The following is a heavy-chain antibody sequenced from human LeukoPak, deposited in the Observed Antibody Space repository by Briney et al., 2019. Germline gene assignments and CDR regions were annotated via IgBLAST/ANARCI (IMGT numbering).Heavy chain of an antibody. J-gene: IGHJ4*02. Sequence: GGSLRLSCAASGFTFSSYSMNWVRQAPGKRLEWVSSISSSSTYIYYADSVKGRFTISRDNAKNSLYLQMNSLRAEDTAVYYCARDLQYCSSTSCYASYFDYWGQGTLVTVSS. CDR3: ARDLQYCSSTSCYASYFDY. D-gene: IGHD2-2*01. V-gene: IGHV3-21*01. CDR1: GFTFSSYS. CDR2: ISSSSTYI.